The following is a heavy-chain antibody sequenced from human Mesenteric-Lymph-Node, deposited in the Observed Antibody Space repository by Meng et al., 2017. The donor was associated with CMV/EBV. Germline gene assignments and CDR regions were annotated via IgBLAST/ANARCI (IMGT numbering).Heavy chain of an antibody. J-gene: IGHJ4*02. CDR2: IYWNDDI. CDR1: GFSLSTSGVG. CDR3: VYRSRRDGYKSFDS. Sequence: SGPTLVKPTQALTLTCTFSGFSLSTSGVGVGWIRQPPQRALEWLALIYWNDDIRYSPSLNRRLTITKDTSKNQVVLTMINMDPVDTATYYCVYRSRRDGYKSFDSWGRGTLVTVSS. V-gene: IGHV2-5*01. D-gene: IGHD5-24*01.